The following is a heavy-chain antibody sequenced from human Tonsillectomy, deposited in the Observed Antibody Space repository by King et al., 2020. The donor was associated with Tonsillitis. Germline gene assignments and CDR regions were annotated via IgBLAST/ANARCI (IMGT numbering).Heavy chain of an antibody. V-gene: IGHV4-39*01. Sequence: QLQESGPGLVKPSETLSLTCXXSGGSIXSSTYYWGWIRQPPGKGLEWXXXXYXTGSPYYNPSLKSRVTISVDXSKNQFSLKLSSVTAADTAVYYCARRNPGDVYFDYWGQGTLVTVSS. CDR2: XYXTGSP. J-gene: IGHJ4*02. D-gene: IGHD1-14*01. CDR3: ARRNPGDVYFDY. CDR1: GGSIXSSTYY.